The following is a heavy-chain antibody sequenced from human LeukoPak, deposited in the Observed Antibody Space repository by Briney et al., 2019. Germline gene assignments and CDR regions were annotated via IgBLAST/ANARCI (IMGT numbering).Heavy chain of an antibody. Sequence: GGSLRLSCAASGLTFSSYGMHWVRQAPGKGLEWVAFIRYDGSSKYYADSVKGRFTISRDNSKNTLYLQMNSLRAEDTAVYYCAKDRRQLLVRPFPVDYWGQGTLVTVSS. CDR3: AKDRRQLLVRPFPVDY. CDR2: IRYDGSSK. D-gene: IGHD6-13*01. CDR1: GLTFSSYG. V-gene: IGHV3-30*02. J-gene: IGHJ4*02.